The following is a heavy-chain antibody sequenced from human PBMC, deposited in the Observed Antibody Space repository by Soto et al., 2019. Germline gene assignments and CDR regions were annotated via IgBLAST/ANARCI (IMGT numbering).Heavy chain of an antibody. J-gene: IGHJ4*01. CDR3: ARDGHSGYFDY. Sequence: QVQLVQSGAEVKKPGSSVKVSCKASGGTFSSYTISWVRQAPGQGLEWMGRIIPILGIANYAQKFQGRVTITADKSTSTAYMELSSLRSEVTAVYYCARDGHSGYFDYWGHGTLFTVSS. V-gene: IGHV1-69*08. D-gene: IGHD2-21*01. CDR2: IIPILGIA. CDR1: GGTFSSYT.